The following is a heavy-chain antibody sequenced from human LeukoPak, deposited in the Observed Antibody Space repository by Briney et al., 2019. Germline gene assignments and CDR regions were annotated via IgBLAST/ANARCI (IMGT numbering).Heavy chain of an antibody. CDR1: GGSISSSSYY. J-gene: IGHJ4*02. Sequence: SETLSLTCTVSGGSISSSSYYWGWIRQPPGKGLEWIGSIYYSGSTYYNPSLKSRVTISVDTSKNQFSLRLSSVTAADTAVYYCARVVSYYSRGGYFDYWGQGTLVTVSS. CDR3: ARVVSYYSRGGYFDY. CDR2: IYYSGST. V-gene: IGHV4-39*01. D-gene: IGHD3-22*01.